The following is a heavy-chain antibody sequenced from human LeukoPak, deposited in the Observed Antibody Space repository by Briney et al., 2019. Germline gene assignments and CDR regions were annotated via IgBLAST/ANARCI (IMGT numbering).Heavy chain of an antibody. CDR3: ASLLSAWAFDI. D-gene: IGHD3-16*02. J-gene: IGHJ3*02. V-gene: IGHV3-23*01. CDR1: GFTFSSYA. CDR2: ISGSGGST. Sequence: GRSLRLSCAASGFTFSSYAMSWVRQAPGKGLEWVSAISGSGGSTYYADSVMGRVTISGDNSKNTLYLQMNSLRAEDTAVYYCASLLSAWAFDIWGQGTMVTVSS.